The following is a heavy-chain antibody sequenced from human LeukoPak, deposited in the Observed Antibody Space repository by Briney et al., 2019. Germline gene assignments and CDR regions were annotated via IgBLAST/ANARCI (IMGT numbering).Heavy chain of an antibody. Sequence: SETLSLTCTVSGGSVRSGSYYWSWIRQPPGKGLEWIGYIHHSGSTYYNPSLKSRVTISIDRFKNQFSLKLNSVTAADTAVYYCASGDNDPLFDYWGQGALVTVSS. J-gene: IGHJ4*02. D-gene: IGHD1-1*01. CDR2: IHHSGST. CDR3: ASGDNDPLFDY. CDR1: GGSVRSGSYY. V-gene: IGHV4-30-2*01.